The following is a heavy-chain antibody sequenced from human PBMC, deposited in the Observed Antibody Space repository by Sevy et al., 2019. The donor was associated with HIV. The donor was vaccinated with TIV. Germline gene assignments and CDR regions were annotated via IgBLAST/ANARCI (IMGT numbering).Heavy chain of an antibody. Sequence: GGSLRLSCAASVFTFSDYYMSWVRQAPGKGLEWISDISSGSSHTNDADSVKGRFTISRDNAKNSLYLEMNSLRVEDTAVYYCARDRRNYGGQYFDYWGQGTLVTVSS. CDR2: ISSGSSHT. V-gene: IGHV3-11*06. CDR1: VFTFSDYY. CDR3: ARDRRNYGGQYFDY. J-gene: IGHJ4*02. D-gene: IGHD4-17*01.